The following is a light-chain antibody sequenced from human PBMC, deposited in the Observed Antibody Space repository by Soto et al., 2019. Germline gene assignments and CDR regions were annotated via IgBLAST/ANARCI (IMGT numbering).Light chain of an antibody. V-gene: IGLV2-14*01. J-gene: IGLJ2*01. CDR3: SSYTSSSTLGV. CDR1: SSDVGGYNY. CDR2: DVS. Sequence: QSALTQPASVSGSPGQSITISCTGTSSDVGGYNYVSWYQQHPGKAPKLMIYDVSNRPSGVSNRFSGSKSGNTASLTISGLQAVDEADYYCSSYTSSSTLGVFGGGNKLTVL.